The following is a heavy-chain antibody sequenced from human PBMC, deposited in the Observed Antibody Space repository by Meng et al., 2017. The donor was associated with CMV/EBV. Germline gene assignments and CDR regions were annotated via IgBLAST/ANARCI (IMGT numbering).Heavy chain of an antibody. CDR1: GGSFSGYY. J-gene: IGHJ4*02. Sequence: SETLSLTCAVYGGSFSGYYWRWICQPPGKGLEWIGQINHSGITNYNPSLKSRVTISVDTSKNQFSLKLSSVTAADTAVYYCAMFDFWSGYFDYWGQGTLVTVSS. D-gene: IGHD3-3*01. V-gene: IGHV4-34*01. CDR3: AMFDFWSGYFDY. CDR2: INHSGIT.